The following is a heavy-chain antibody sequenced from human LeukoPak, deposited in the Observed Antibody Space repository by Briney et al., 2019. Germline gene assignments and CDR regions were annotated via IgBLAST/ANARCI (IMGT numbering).Heavy chain of an antibody. CDR3: ARVRVGYISHLDC. CDR2: INPNSGGT. V-gene: IGHV1-2*02. J-gene: IGHJ4*02. CDR1: GYTFTGYY. D-gene: IGHD5-18*01. Sequence: ASVKVSCKASGYTFTGYYMHWVRQAPGQGLEWMGWINPNSGGTNYAQKFQGRVTMTRDTSISTAYMELSRLRSDGTAVYYCARVRVGYISHLDCWGQGTLVTVSS.